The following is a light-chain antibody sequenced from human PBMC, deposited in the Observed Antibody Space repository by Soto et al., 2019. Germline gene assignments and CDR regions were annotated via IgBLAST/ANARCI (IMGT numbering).Light chain of an antibody. CDR2: WAS. J-gene: IGKJ4*01. V-gene: IGKV4-1*01. CDR3: QQYYSTPT. CDR1: QSVLYSSNNKNY. Sequence: DIVMTQSPDSLAVSLGERATINCKSSQSVLYSSNNKNYLAWYQQTPGQPPKLLIYWASTRESGDPDRFSGSGSGTDFTLTSSSLQAEDVAGYYCQQYYSTPTFGGGTKVEIK.